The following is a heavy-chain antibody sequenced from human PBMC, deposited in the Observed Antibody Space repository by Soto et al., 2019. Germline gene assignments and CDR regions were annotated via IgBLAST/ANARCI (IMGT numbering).Heavy chain of an antibody. CDR2: ISGSGGST. D-gene: IGHD3-22*01. V-gene: IGHV3-23*01. J-gene: IGHJ6*02. CDR3: AKGTYYYDSSGEYGMDV. Sequence: PGKGLEWVSAISGSGGSTYYADSVKGRFTISRDNSKNTLYLQMNSLRAEDTAVYYSAKGTYYYDSSGEYGMDVWGHGTTVTVSS.